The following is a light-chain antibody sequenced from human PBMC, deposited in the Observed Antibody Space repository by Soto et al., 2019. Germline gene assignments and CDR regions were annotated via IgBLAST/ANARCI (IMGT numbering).Light chain of an antibody. CDR3: QQTSSFPLS. CDR2: AAS. J-gene: IGKJ4*01. Sequence: DIQVTQSPSSVSASVGDRVTITCRASQDLVSWLAWYQQKPGKAPKLLIYAASSFQSGVPSRCRGSGSGTDFTLTISSLPPEDFATYYCQQTSSFPLSFGGGTNVEIK. CDR1: QDLVSW. V-gene: IGKV1-12*01.